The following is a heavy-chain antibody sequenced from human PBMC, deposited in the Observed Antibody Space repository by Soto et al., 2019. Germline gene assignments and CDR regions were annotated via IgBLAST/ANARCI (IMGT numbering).Heavy chain of an antibody. V-gene: IGHV3-30*18. CDR3: ANAPKQWVPEQ. CDR1: GFTFRTHG. J-gene: IGHJ4*02. Sequence: QVQLVESGGGVVLPGGSLRLSCAASGFTFRTHGMHWVRQAPGKGLECLAVISFDGSNKYYADSVQGRFTISRDNSNNMVAVQTQRRKAEGTAVYYCANAPKQWVPEQRGQRTLVIVSS. D-gene: IGHD6-19*01. CDR2: ISFDGSNK.